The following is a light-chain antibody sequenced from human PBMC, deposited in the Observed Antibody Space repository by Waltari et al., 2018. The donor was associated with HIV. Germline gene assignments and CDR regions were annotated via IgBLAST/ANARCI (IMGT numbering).Light chain of an antibody. CDR2: SVS. CDR1: RGDIGDYNY. Sequence: QSALTQPASVSGSLGQSITISCTGTRGDIGDYNYVSWYQQHPGEVPKVLIFSVSNRPAGLSSRFSGSKAGNTASLTLSGLQAEDEADYYCSSYTSNNTWVFGGGTKLTVL. J-gene: IGLJ3*02. CDR3: SSYTSNNTWV. V-gene: IGLV2-14*03.